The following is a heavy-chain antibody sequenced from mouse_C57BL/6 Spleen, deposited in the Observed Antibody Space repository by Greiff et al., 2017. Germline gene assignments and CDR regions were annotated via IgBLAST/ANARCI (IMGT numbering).Heavy chain of an antibody. CDR3: ARIYYYGSSPFYYAMDY. V-gene: IGHV1-54*01. Sequence: QVQLQQSGAELVRPGTSVKVSCQASGYAFTNYLIEWVKQRPGQGLAWIGVINPGSGGTNDNEKFKGKATLTADKSSSTAYMQLSSLSSEDSAVYFCARIYYYGSSPFYYAMDYWGQGTSVTVSS. CDR2: INPGSGGT. J-gene: IGHJ4*01. CDR1: GYAFTNYL. D-gene: IGHD1-1*01.